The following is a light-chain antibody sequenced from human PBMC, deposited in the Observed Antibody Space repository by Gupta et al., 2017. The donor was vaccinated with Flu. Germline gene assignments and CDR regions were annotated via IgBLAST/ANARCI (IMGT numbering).Light chain of an antibody. Sequence: SYELTQPPSVSVSPGQTARITCSGDALPKHYANWYQQKPGQAPVLVIYKDTERPSGIPERFSGSSSGTAVTLTISGVQAEDEADYYCQSADSSGPFHWVFGGGTKLTVL. CDR3: QSADSSGPFHWV. CDR2: KDT. V-gene: IGLV3-25*03. CDR1: ALPKHY. J-gene: IGLJ3*02.